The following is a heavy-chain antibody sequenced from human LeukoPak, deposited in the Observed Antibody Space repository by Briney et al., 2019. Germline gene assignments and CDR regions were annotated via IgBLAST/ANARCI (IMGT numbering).Heavy chain of an antibody. Sequence: GGSLRLSCAASGFTFSTYCMSWVRQAPGKGLEWVANINQYGSEKYYVDSVKGRFTISRDNAKNSLYLQMNSLRAEDTAVYYCARGQFRFSSYDSSGFDYWGQGTLVTVSS. J-gene: IGHJ4*02. V-gene: IGHV3-7*01. CDR2: INQYGSEK. CDR3: ARGQFRFSSYDSSGFDY. D-gene: IGHD3-22*01. CDR1: GFTFSTYC.